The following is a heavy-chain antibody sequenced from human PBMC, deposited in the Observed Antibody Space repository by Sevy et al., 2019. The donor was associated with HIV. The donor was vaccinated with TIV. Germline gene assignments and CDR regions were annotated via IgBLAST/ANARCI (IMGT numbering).Heavy chain of an antibody. CDR2: IKSKTDGGTT. V-gene: IGHV3-15*01. CDR1: GFTFSNAW. Sequence: GGSLRLSCAASGFTFSNAWMSWVRQAPGKGLEWVGRIKSKTDGGTTAYAAPVKGRFTISRDDSKNTLYRQMNSLKTEDTAVYYCTTDLVREGGGVWGKGTTVTVSS. CDR3: TTDLVREGGGV. D-gene: IGHD3-10*01. J-gene: IGHJ6*04.